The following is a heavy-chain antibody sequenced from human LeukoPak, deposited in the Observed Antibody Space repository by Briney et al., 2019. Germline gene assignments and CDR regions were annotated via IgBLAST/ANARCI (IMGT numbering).Heavy chain of an antibody. J-gene: IGHJ4*02. CDR3: ARDPIYYDSSGELYYFDY. CDR2: ISYDGSNT. Sequence: GGSLRLSCTASGFTFSGYGMHWVRQAPGMGLEWVAIISYDGSNTFYGDSVKGRFTISRDNSKKTLYLQMNSLRAEDTAVYYCARDPIYYDSSGELYYFDYWGQGTLVTVSS. V-gene: IGHV3-30*03. D-gene: IGHD3-22*01. CDR1: GFTFSGYG.